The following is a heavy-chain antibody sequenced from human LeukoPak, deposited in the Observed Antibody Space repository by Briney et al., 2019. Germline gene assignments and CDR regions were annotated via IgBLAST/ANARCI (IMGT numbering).Heavy chain of an antibody. CDR2: IYYSGST. Sequence: SETLSRTCTVSGGSVSSGSYYWSWIRQPPGKGLEWIGYIYYSGSTNYNPSLKSRVTISVDTSKNQFSLKLSSVTAADTAVYYCAREFHCSGGSCFGYDYWGQGTLVTVSS. V-gene: IGHV4-61*01. CDR3: AREFHCSGGSCFGYDY. D-gene: IGHD2-15*01. CDR1: GGSVSSGSYY. J-gene: IGHJ4*02.